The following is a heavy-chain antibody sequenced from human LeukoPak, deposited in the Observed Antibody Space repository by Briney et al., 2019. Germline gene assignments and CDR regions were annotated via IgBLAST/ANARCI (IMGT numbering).Heavy chain of an antibody. V-gene: IGHV1-2*02. Sequence: GASVKVSCKASGYTFTGYYMNWVRQAPGQGLEWMGWINPKSGDTKYSQKFQGRVTMTSDTSISSAYMELSRLRSDDRAVYYCARDLYGGTSATFDYWGQGTLVTVSS. D-gene: IGHD4-23*01. CDR3: ARDLYGGTSATFDY. J-gene: IGHJ4*02. CDR2: INPKSGDT. CDR1: GYTFTGYY.